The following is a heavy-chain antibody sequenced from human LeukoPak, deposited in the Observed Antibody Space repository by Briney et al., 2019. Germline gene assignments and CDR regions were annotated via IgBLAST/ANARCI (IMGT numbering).Heavy chain of an antibody. CDR2: LYYTGSA. CDR3: ARVTAVAFFGP. Sequence: NPSETLSLTCGVSGYSISSGFYWGWIRQPPGKGLQWIGSLYYTGSAEYNPSLKSRLTMSMDKSKNQFSLELNSVTAADTAVYYCARVTAVAFFGPWGQGTLVTVSS. D-gene: IGHD2-15*01. CDR1: GYSISSGFY. J-gene: IGHJ5*02. V-gene: IGHV4-38-2*01.